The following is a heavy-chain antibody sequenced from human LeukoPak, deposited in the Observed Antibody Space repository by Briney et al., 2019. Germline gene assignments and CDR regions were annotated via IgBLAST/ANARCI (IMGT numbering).Heavy chain of an antibody. V-gene: IGHV3-30*02. D-gene: IGHD1-1*01. CDR1: GFTFSSYG. Sequence: GGSLRLSCAASGFTFSSYGMHWVRQAPGKGLEWVAFIRHDGSNKYYADSVKGRFTISRDNSKNTLYLQMNSLRAEDTAVYYCAKDRRTTRDIDYWGQGTLVTVSS. CDR2: IRHDGSNK. CDR3: AKDRRTTRDIDY. J-gene: IGHJ4*02.